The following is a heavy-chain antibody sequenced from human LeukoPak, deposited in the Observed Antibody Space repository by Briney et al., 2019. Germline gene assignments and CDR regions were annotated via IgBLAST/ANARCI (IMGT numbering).Heavy chain of an antibody. CDR1: GFTFSTYA. Sequence: GGSLRLSCAASGFTFSTYAMSWVRQAPGKGLEWVSGINGGGSNTYYADSVKGRFTISRDNSKNMLYLQMNSLRADDTAIYYCAKSVVVITFRFDDWGQGALVTVSS. V-gene: IGHV3-23*01. J-gene: IGHJ4*02. D-gene: IGHD2-15*01. CDR2: INGGGSNT. CDR3: AKSVVVITFRFDD.